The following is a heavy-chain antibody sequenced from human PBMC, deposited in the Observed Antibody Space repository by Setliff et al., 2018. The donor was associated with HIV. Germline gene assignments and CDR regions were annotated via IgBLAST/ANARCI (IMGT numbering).Heavy chain of an antibody. J-gene: IGHJ6*03. V-gene: IGHV4-4*07. Sequence: SETLSLTCIVSADSLDGYYWAWIRQPAGKGLEWIGRIQISGSTDSNPSLMSRVTMSLDASKNQFSLRLISVTPADTGVYYCARVNGIELSVHYYFMDVWGKGTTVTV. D-gene: IGHD1-7*01. CDR3: ARVNGIELSVHYYFMDV. CDR1: ADSLDGYY. CDR2: IQISGST.